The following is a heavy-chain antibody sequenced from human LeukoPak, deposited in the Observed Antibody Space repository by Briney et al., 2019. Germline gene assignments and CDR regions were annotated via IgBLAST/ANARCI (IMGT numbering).Heavy chain of an antibody. Sequence: PGGSLRLSCAASGFTFSSYGMRWVRQAPGKGLEWVAVISYDGSNKYYADSVKGRFTISRDNSKNTLYLQMNSLRAEDTAVYYCAKDWHSSGWYYFDYWGQGTLVTVSS. V-gene: IGHV3-30*18. D-gene: IGHD6-19*01. J-gene: IGHJ4*02. CDR1: GFTFSSYG. CDR3: AKDWHSSGWYYFDY. CDR2: ISYDGSNK.